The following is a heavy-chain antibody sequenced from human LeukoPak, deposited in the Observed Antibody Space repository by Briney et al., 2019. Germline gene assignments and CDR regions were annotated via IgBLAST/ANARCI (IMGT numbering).Heavy chain of an antibody. CDR3: ARGALGYGADLFDI. V-gene: IGHV1-2*02. D-gene: IGHD4-17*01. Sequence: GAPLRVSCKTSGYTFTDYYFHWGREAPGHGLEWMGWINPNTGGRGYAQKFQGRVTMTRDTSISAAYMELSSVRSEDTAVYYCARGALGYGADLFDICGQGRKVADSS. CDR1: GYTFTDYY. J-gene: IGHJ3*02. CDR2: INPNTGGR.